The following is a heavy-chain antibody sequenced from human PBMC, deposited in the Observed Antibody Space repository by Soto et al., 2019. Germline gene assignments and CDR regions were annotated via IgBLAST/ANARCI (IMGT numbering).Heavy chain of an antibody. CDR1: GGTFSGYY. J-gene: IGHJ4*02. CDR3: ARGISMKVAVTGDAPDKYYFDY. D-gene: IGHD3-22*01. CDR2: INHSGST. V-gene: IGHV4-34*01. Sequence: PSETLSLTCPVYGGTFSGYYWSWIRQSQRKGLEWIGEINHSGSTNYNPYRKSRVAISVDTSKNQFSLKVRSVTAADTAVFYCARGISMKVAVTGDAPDKYYFDYWGQGTLVTVSS.